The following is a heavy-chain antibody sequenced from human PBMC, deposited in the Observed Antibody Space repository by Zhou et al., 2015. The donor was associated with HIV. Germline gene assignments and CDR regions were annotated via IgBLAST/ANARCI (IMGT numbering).Heavy chain of an antibody. CDR1: GFTFSNYW. D-gene: IGHD6-19*01. CDR2: IKQDGSEK. V-gene: IGHV3-7*01. J-gene: IGHJ2*01. CDR3: VRSTGGWVDYWNFDL. Sequence: EVQLVESGGGLVQPGGSLRLSCAASGFTFSNYWMHWVRQAPGKGLEWVANIKQDGSEKYYVDSVKGRFTVSRDNAKNTLYVQMKSLRAEDTAVYYCVRSTGGWVDYWNFDLWGRGTLVTVSS.